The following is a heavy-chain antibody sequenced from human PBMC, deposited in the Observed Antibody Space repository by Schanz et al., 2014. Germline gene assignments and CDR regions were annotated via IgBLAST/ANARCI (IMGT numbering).Heavy chain of an antibody. D-gene: IGHD6-19*01. CDR2: ISGSSSTK. CDR3: ARDHQWLARYYMDV. Sequence: VQLVESGGGVVRPGGSLKLSCAASRLNFNNAWMHWVRQAPGKGLEWVSYISGSSSTKYYADSVKGRFTISRDNGKKSLYLQMNSLRAEDTAVYYCARDHQWLARYYMDVWGKGTTVTVSS. CDR1: RLNFNNAW. V-gene: IGHV3-48*01. J-gene: IGHJ6*03.